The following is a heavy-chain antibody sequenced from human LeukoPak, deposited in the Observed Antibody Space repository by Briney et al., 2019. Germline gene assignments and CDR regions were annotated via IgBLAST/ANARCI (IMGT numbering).Heavy chain of an antibody. J-gene: IGHJ6*02. CDR3: ARASVRYFDTYYGMDV. CDR2: IYSGGST. Sequence: GGSLRLSCAASGFTVSSNYMSWVRQAPGKGLEWVSVIYSGGSTYYADSVKGRFTISRDNSKNTLYLQMNSLRAEDTAVYYCARASVRYFDTYYGMDVWGQGTTVTVSS. CDR1: GFTVSSNY. D-gene: IGHD3-9*01. V-gene: IGHV3-53*01.